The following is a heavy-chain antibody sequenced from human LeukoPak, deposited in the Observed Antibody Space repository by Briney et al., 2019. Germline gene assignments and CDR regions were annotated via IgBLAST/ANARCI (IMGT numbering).Heavy chain of an antibody. CDR1: GGTFSSYA. CDR3: ARDDSSGYYHFDY. V-gene: IGHV1-69*05. D-gene: IGHD3-22*01. J-gene: IGHJ4*02. Sequence: SVKVSCKASGGTFSSYAISWVRQAPGQGLEWMGGIIPIFGTANYAQKFQGRVTITTDESTSTAYMELSSLRSEDTAVYYCARDDSSGYYHFDYWGQGTPVTVSS. CDR2: IIPIFGTA.